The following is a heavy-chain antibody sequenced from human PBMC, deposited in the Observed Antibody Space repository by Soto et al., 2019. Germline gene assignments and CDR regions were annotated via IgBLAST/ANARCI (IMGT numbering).Heavy chain of an antibody. J-gene: IGHJ6*02. CDR1: GYTFTGYY. V-gene: IGHV1-2*04. D-gene: IGHD6-13*01. CDR3: ARDGWAAAGIYYYGMDV. Sequence: ASVKVSCKASGYTFTGYYMHWERQAPGQGLEWRGWINPNSGGTNYAQKFQGWVTMTRDTSISTAYMELSRLRSDDTAVYYCARDGWAAAGIYYYGMDVWGQGTTVTVSS. CDR2: INPNSGGT.